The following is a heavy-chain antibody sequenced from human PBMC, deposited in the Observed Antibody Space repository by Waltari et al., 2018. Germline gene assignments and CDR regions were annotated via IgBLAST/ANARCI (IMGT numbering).Heavy chain of an antibody. V-gene: IGHV3-9*01. Sequence: EVQLVESGGGLVQPGRSLRLSCAASGFTFDDYAMHWVRQAPGKGLEWVSGISWNSGSIGDADSVKGRFTISRDNAKNSLYLQMNSLRAEDTALYYCAKEGNFYGSGSYYSYFDYWGQGTLVTVSS. J-gene: IGHJ4*02. CDR1: GFTFDDYA. CDR2: ISWNSGSI. D-gene: IGHD3-10*01. CDR3: AKEGNFYGSGSYYSYFDY.